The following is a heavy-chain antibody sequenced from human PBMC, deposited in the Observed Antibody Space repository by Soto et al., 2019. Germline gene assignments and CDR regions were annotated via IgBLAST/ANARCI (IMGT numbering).Heavy chain of an antibody. J-gene: IGHJ4*02. CDR2: VFDTGST. Sequence: QVQLQESGPGLVKPSETLSLTCSVSGGPISSYYWNWIRQPPGKGLEWIGYVFDTGSTDYNPSLKSRVTMSIDTSRNQFSLKLTSVSAADTAVYYCARAFGSTMPSLVWGQGTLVTVSS. D-gene: IGHD2-2*01. CDR3: ARAFGSTMPSLV. V-gene: IGHV4-59*01. CDR1: GGPISSYY.